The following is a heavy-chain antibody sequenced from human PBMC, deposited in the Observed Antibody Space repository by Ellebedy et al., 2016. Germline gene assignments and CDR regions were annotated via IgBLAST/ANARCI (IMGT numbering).Heavy chain of an antibody. Sequence: SETLSLTXTVSGGSISSYYWSWIRQPPGKGLEWIGYIYYSGSTNYNPSLKSRVTISVDTSKNQFSLKLSSVTAADTAVYYCARLKGIAAAPFDYWGQGTLVTVSS. J-gene: IGHJ4*02. CDR2: IYYSGST. CDR1: GGSISSYY. D-gene: IGHD6-13*01. V-gene: IGHV4-59*08. CDR3: ARLKGIAAAPFDY.